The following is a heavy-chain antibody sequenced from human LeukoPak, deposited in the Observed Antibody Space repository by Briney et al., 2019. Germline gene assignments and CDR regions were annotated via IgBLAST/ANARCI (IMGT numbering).Heavy chain of an antibody. CDR1: GFTFSSYS. CDR2: ISSSSSYI. CDR3: ARDKRGFYYDSSGATIDY. V-gene: IGHV3-21*01. D-gene: IGHD3-22*01. J-gene: IGHJ4*02. Sequence: GGSLRLSCAASGFTFSSYSMNWVRQAPGKGLEWVSSISSSSSYIYYADSVKGRFTISRDNAKNSLYLQMNSLRAKDTAVYYCARDKRGFYYDSSGATIDYWGQGTLVTVSS.